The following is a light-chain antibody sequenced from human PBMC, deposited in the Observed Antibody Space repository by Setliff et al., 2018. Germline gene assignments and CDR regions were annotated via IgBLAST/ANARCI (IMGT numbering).Light chain of an antibody. V-gene: IGLV2-8*01. CDR3: SSYAGSRNFYV. J-gene: IGLJ1*01. CDR1: SSDIGGYNY. Sequence: QSALTQPPSASGSPGQSVTLSCTGTSSDIGGYNYVSWYQQHPGKAPKLMIYEVNKRPSGVPDRFSGSKSGNTASLTVSGLQAEDEADYYCSSYAGSRNFYVFGTGTKVTVL. CDR2: EVN.